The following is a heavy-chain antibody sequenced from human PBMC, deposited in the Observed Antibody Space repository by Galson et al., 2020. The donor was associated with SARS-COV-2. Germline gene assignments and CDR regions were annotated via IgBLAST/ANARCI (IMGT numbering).Heavy chain of an antibody. Sequence: ASETLSLTCAVSGGSISSSYWWSWVRQPPGKGLEWIGEIYQSGSTNYNSSLKSRVTISVDKSKRQFSLNLRFVTAADTAVYYCARVRSVAGFDSWGQGTLVTVSS. J-gene: IGHJ4*02. CDR1: GGSISSSYW. CDR2: IYQSGST. D-gene: IGHD6-19*01. CDR3: ARVRSVAGFDS. V-gene: IGHV4-4*02.